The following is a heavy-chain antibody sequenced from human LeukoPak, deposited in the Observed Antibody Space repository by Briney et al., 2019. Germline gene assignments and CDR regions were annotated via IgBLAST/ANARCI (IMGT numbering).Heavy chain of an antibody. Sequence: PGGSLRLSCAASGFTFSSYGMHWVRQAPGKGLEWVAVISYDGSNKYYADSVKGRFTISRDNSKNTLYLQMNSLRAEDMAVYYCAKGDWSGYGFDAFDIWGQGTMVTVSS. V-gene: IGHV3-30*18. CDR3: AKGDWSGYGFDAFDI. J-gene: IGHJ3*02. D-gene: IGHD5-12*01. CDR1: GFTFSSYG. CDR2: ISYDGSNK.